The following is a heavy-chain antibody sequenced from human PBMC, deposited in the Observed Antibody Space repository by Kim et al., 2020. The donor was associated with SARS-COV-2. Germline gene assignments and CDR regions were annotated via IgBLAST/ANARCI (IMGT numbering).Heavy chain of an antibody. J-gene: IGHJ4*02. V-gene: IGHV3-74*01. D-gene: IGHD3-10*01. Sequence: VKGRFTISRENAKNTRYLQMNSLRAEDTAVYYCARGAYGSGSYYYYLFDYWGQGTLVTVSS. CDR3: ARGAYGSGSYYYYLFDY.